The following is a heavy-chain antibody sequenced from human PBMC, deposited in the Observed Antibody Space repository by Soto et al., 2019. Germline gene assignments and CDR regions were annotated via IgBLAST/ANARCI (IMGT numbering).Heavy chain of an antibody. D-gene: IGHD2-15*01. V-gene: IGHV3-30*18. J-gene: IGHJ4*02. CDR2: ISYDGSNK. CDR1: GFTFSSYG. Sequence: QVQLVESGGGVVQPGRSLRLSCAASGFTFSSYGMHWVRQAPGKGLEWVAVISYDGSNKYYADSVKGRFTISRDNSKNTLYLQMNSLRAEDTAVYYCAKERPIFSWGGSPLDYWGQGTLVTVSS. CDR3: AKERPIFSWGGSPLDY.